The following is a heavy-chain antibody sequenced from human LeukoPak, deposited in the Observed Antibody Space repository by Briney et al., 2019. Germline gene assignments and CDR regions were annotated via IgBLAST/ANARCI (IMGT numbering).Heavy chain of an antibody. V-gene: IGHV4-34*01. CDR1: GGSFSGYY. J-gene: IGHJ5*02. Sequence: SETLSLTCAVYGGSFSGYYWSWIRQPPGKGLEWIGEINHSGSTNYNPSLKSRATISVDTSKNQFSLKLSSVTAADTAVYYCARRGDYVWGSYRSNWFDPWGQGTLVTVSS. CDR3: ARRGDYVWGSYRSNWFDP. D-gene: IGHD3-16*02. CDR2: INHSGST.